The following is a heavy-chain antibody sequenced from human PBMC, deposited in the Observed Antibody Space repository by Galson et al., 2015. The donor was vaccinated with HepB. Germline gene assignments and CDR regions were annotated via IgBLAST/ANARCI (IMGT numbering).Heavy chain of an antibody. V-gene: IGHV3-23*01. Sequence: SLRLSCAGSGFTFSSYAMDWVRQAPGKGLEWVSLITGSGDKTYYADSVKGRFTISRDNSKNTPYLQMNSLRAEDTAVYDCARKRRPYCGGDCYLDYWGQGTLVTVSS. CDR2: ITGSGDKT. CDR1: GFTFSSYA. J-gene: IGHJ4*02. CDR3: ARKRRPYCGGDCYLDY. D-gene: IGHD2-21*02.